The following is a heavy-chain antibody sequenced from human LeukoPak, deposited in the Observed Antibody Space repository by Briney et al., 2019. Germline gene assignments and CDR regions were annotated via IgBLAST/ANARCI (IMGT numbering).Heavy chain of an antibody. Sequence: PGGSLRLSCAAAGLTLSTSSSNWVRQAPGKGLEWVSYISSSSSTIYYADSVKGRFTISRDNTKYSLYLQMNSLRDEDTAVYCYTRELGYSDGVYFDYWGQGTLVTVSS. CDR2: ISSSSSTI. J-gene: IGHJ4*02. CDR1: GLTLSTSS. CDR3: TRELGYSDGVYFDY. V-gene: IGHV3-48*02. D-gene: IGHD5-18*01.